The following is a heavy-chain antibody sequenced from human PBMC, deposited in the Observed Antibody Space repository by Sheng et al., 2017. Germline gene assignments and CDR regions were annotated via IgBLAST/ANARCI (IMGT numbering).Heavy chain of an antibody. CDR1: GGSFSGYY. D-gene: IGHD3-22*01. Sequence: QVQLQQWGAGLLKPSETLSLTCAVYGGSFSGYYWSWIRQPPREGAWSGLGKVNHSGSTNYNPSLKSRVTISVDTSKNQFSLKLSSVTAADTAVYYCARGGVYYDSSERDFDYWGQGTLVTVSS. J-gene: IGHJ4*02. CDR2: VNHSGST. V-gene: IGHV4-34*01. CDR3: ARGGVYYDSSERDFDY.